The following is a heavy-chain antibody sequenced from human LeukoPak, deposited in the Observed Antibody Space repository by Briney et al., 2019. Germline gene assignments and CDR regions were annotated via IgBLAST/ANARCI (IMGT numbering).Heavy chain of an antibody. CDR1: GFSFSSYW. CDR2: ISSSGTTL. D-gene: IGHD3-3*01. Sequence: GGSLRLSCAASGFSFSSYWMNWVRLAPGKGLEWVSYISSSGTTLYYADSVKGRFTISRDNAKNSLYLQMNSLRAEDTAIYYCARDRGGTDDFWSGYYTGYFDYWGQGTLVTVSS. J-gene: IGHJ4*02. CDR3: ARDRGGTDDFWSGYYTGYFDY. V-gene: IGHV3-48*01.